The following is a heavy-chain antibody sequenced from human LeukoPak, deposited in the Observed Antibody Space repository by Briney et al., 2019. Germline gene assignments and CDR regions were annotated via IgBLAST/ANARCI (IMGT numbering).Heavy chain of an antibody. D-gene: IGHD1-14*01. J-gene: IGHJ6*03. Sequence: SGGSLRLSCAASGFTFSSYEMNWVRQAPGKGLEWVSYISSSGSTIYYADSVKGRFTISRDNAKNSLYLQMNSLRAEDTAVYYCARDFAEYYYYYMDVWGKGTTVTISS. V-gene: IGHV3-48*03. CDR2: ISSSGSTI. CDR1: GFTFSSYE. CDR3: ARDFAEYYYYYMDV.